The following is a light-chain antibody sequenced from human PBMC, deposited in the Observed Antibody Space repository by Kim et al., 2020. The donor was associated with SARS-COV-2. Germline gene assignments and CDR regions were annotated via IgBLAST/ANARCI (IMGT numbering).Light chain of an antibody. Sequence: QSALTQPPSASGSPGQSVAISCTGTSSDVGGYDYVSWYQRHPGKAPKLMIYQVTKRPSGVPDRFSGSKSGNTASLTVSGLQPEDEADYFCSSYAAGNTVLFGGGTKLTVL. CDR3: SSYAAGNTVL. V-gene: IGLV2-8*01. CDR2: QVT. CDR1: SSDVGGYDY. J-gene: IGLJ2*01.